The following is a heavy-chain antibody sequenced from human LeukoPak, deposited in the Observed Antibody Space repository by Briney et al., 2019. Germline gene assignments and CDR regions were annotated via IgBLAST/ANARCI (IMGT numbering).Heavy chain of an antibody. CDR1: GSSISRYY. V-gene: IGHV4-59*01. CDR3: AGGGYCSSASCFAPLFDW. D-gene: IGHD2-2*01. CDR2: VYNSETT. Sequence: SETLSLTCTVSGSSISRYYGSWNQQSPGPLLERIGYVYNSETTNYNPSLKSRVAMSLYTSKSQFSLRLRSVTAADTALYFCAGGGYCSSASCFAPLFDWWGRGILVTVSS. J-gene: IGHJ4*02.